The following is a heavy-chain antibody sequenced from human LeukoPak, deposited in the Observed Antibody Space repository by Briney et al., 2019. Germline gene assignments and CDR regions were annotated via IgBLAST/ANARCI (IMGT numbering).Heavy chain of an antibody. D-gene: IGHD6-19*01. J-gene: IGHJ4*02. CDR2: ISYDGSNK. V-gene: IGHV3-30-3*01. Sequence: GGSLRLSCAASGFTFSSYAMHWVRQAPGKGLEWVAVISYDGSNKFYADSVKGRFTISRDNSKNTLYLQMNSLRAEDTAVYYCARADQWLVPYYFDYWGQGTLVTVSS. CDR3: ARADQWLVPYYFDY. CDR1: GFTFSSYA.